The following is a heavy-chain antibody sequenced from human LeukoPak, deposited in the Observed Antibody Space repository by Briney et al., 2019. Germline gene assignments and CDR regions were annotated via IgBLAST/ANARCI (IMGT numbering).Heavy chain of an antibody. J-gene: IGHJ4*02. Sequence: GGSLRLSCAASGFTFSSYGMHWVRQAPGKGLEWVAFIRYDGSNEYYADSVKGRFTISRVNSKNTLYLQMSSLRAEDTALYYRAKDRTNGLNYYFDYWGQGTLVTVSS. D-gene: IGHD2-8*01. CDR2: IRYDGSNE. CDR1: GFTFSSYG. V-gene: IGHV3-30*02. CDR3: AKDRTNGLNYYFDY.